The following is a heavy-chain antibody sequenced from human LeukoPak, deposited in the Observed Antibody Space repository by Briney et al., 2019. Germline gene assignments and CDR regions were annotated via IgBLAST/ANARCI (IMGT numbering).Heavy chain of an antibody. Sequence: SQTLSLTCTVSGGSISSGDYYWSWIRQPPGKGLEWIAYMYYSGSTYYNPSLKSGVTISADTSKNQLSLKLSSVTAADTAVYYCARPNYYDSRIDPWGQGILVTVSS. CDR2: MYYSGST. D-gene: IGHD3-22*01. J-gene: IGHJ5*02. CDR3: ARPNYYDSRIDP. V-gene: IGHV4-30-4*01. CDR1: GGSISSGDYY.